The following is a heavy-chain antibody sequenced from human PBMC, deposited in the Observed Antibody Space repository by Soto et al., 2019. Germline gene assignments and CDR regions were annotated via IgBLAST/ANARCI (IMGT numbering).Heavy chain of an antibody. J-gene: IGHJ4*02. CDR2: IYHSGST. CDR1: GGSISSGGYS. V-gene: IGHV4-30-2*01. D-gene: IGHD5-12*01. Sequence: SETLSLTCAVSGGSISSGGYSWSWIRQPPGKGLEWIGYIYHSGSTYYNPSLKSRVTISVDRSKNQFSLKLSSVTAADTAVYYCARGVDGYDFDYWGQGTLVTVSS. CDR3: ARGVDGYDFDY.